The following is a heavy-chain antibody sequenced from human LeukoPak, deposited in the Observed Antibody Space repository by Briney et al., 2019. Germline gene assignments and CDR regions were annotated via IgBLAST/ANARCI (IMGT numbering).Heavy chain of an antibody. D-gene: IGHD3-16*01. Sequence: QSGGSLRLSCAASGFTFISYAIHWVRQAPGKGLEWVAVISFHGTDSFYADSVKGRFTISRDNSKNTLYLQMSSLRADDTAVYYCARGLSVYWGQGTLVTVSS. CDR2: ISFHGTDS. V-gene: IGHV3-30*04. J-gene: IGHJ4*02. CDR1: GFTFISYA. CDR3: ARGLSVY.